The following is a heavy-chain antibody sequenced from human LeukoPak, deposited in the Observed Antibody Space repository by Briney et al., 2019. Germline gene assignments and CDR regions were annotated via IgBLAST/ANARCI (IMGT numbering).Heavy chain of an antibody. D-gene: IGHD3-22*01. CDR3: ARDRGYYYDSSGFDY. Sequence: PGGSLRLSCAASGFTVSSNYMSWVRQAPGKGLEWVAVISYDGSNKYYADSVKGRFTISRDNSKNTLYLQMNSLRAEDTAVYYCARDRGYYYDSSGFDYWGQGTLVTVSS. J-gene: IGHJ4*02. CDR2: ISYDGSNK. V-gene: IGHV3-30-3*01. CDR1: GFTVSSNY.